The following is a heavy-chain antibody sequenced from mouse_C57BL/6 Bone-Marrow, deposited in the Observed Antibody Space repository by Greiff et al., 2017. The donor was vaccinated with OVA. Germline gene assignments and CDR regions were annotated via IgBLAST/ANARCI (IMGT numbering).Heavy chain of an antibody. V-gene: IGHV7-1*01. Sequence: EVKLMESGGGLVQSGRSLRLSCATSGFTFSDFYMEWVRQAPGKGLEWIAASRNKANDYTTEYSASVKGRFIVSRDTSQSILYLQMNALRAEDTAIYYCARDAWGRYFDVWGTGTTVTVSS. J-gene: IGHJ1*03. CDR3: ARDAWGRYFDV. CDR2: SRNKANDYTT. CDR1: GFTFSDFY.